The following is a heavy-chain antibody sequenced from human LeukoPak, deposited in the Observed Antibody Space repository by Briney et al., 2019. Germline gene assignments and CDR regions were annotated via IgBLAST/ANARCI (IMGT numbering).Heavy chain of an antibody. J-gene: IGHJ4*02. CDR3: ARGGIAFDY. V-gene: IGHV3-21*01. CDR1: AFTFSSYG. D-gene: IGHD6-13*01. Sequence: PGGSLRLSCAASAFTFSSYGMHWVRQAPGKGLEWVSSISSSSSYIYYADSVKGRFTISRDNAKNSLYLQMNSLRAEDTAVYYCARGGIAFDYWGQGTLVTVSS. CDR2: ISSSSSYI.